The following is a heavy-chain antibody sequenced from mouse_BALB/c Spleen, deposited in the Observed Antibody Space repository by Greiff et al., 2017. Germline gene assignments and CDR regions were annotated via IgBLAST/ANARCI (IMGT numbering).Heavy chain of an antibody. CDR3: ARDLYFDY. J-gene: IGHJ2*01. CDR1: GFTFSDYY. CDR2: ISDGGSYT. Sequence: EVMLVESGGGLVKPGGSLKLSCAASGFTFSDYYMYWVRQTPGKRLGWVATISDGGSYTYYPDSVKGRFTISRDNAKNNLYLQMSSLKSEDTAMYYCARDLYFDYWGQGTTLTVSS. V-gene: IGHV5-4*02.